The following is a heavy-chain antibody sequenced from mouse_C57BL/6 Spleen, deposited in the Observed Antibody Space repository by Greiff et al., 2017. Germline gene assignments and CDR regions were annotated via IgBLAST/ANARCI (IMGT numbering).Heavy chain of an antibody. Sequence: VQLQQSGPELVKPGASVKMSCKASGYTFTDYNMHWVKQSHGKSLEWIGYINPNNGGTSYNQKFKGKATLTVNKSSSTAYMELRSLTSEDSAVYYCASHYYGSSPAWFAYWGQGTLVTVSA. CDR1: GYTFTDYN. V-gene: IGHV1-22*01. D-gene: IGHD1-1*01. J-gene: IGHJ3*01. CDR2: INPNNGGT. CDR3: ASHYYGSSPAWFAY.